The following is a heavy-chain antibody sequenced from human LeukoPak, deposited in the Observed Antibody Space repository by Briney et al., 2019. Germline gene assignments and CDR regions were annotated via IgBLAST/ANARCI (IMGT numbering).Heavy chain of an antibody. CDR3: ARDGLEVN. D-gene: IGHD3-22*01. CDR2: ISSSSSYI. CDR1: GFTFSSYS. Sequence: GPSLRLSCPPSGFTFSSYSMSLVRQAPRKGLELVSSISSSSSYIYYADSVKGRFTISRDNAKNSLYLQMNSLRAEDTAVYYCARDGLEVNWGQGTMVTVSS. J-gene: IGHJ3*01. V-gene: IGHV3-21*01.